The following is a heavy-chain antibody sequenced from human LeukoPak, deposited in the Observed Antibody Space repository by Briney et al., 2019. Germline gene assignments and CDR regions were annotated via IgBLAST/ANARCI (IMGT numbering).Heavy chain of an antibody. CDR2: TYYRGTT. CDR3: ARPVPSRLGWFDP. Sequence: PSETLSLTCTVSGASISSTSYYWGWIRQPPGKGLEWIGSTYYRGTTYYNPSLKSRVTISVDTSKNQFSLKLSSVTAADTAVYYCARPVPSRLGWFDPWGQGTLVTVSS. CDR1: GASISSTSYY. J-gene: IGHJ5*02. D-gene: IGHD1-1*01. V-gene: IGHV4-39*01.